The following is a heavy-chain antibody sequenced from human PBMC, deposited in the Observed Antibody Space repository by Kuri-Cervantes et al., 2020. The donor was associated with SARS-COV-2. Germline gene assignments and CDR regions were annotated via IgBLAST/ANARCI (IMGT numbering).Heavy chain of an antibody. CDR1: GFTFRDYY. D-gene: IGHD5-24*01. J-gene: IGHJ4*02. V-gene: IGHV3-72*01. CDR3: ARDPHNY. CDR2: SRTEPNSYST. Sequence: GESLKISCFASGFTFRDYYFDWVRQAPGKGLEWVGRSRTEPNSYSTEYAASVIGRFTISRDNSKNTLYLQMNSLRAEDTAVYYCARDPHNYWGQGTLVTVSS.